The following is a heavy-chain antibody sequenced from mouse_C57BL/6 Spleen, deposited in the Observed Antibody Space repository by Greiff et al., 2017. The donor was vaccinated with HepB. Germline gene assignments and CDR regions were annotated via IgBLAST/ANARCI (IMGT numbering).Heavy chain of an antibody. CDR2: IYPRSGNT. Sequence: VQLQESGAELARPGASVKLSCKASGYTFTSYGISWVKQRTGQGLEWIGEIYPRSGNTYYNEKFKGKATLTADKSSSTAYMELRSLTSEDSAVYFCARLGDYGSSYGYWGQGTTLTVSS. CDR1: GYTFTSYG. D-gene: IGHD1-1*01. V-gene: IGHV1-81*01. CDR3: ARLGDYGSSYGY. J-gene: IGHJ2*01.